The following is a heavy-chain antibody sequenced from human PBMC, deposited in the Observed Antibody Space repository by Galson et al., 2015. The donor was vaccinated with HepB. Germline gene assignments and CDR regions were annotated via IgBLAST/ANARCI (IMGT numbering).Heavy chain of an antibody. CDR2: ISSSGNII. J-gene: IGHJ4*02. D-gene: IGHD4-23*01. V-gene: IGHV3-11*01. CDR1: GFTFSDYY. Sequence: SLRLSCAASGFTFSDYYISWIRQAPGRGLEWVSYISSSGNIIYYADSVKGRFTISRDNAKNSLYLQMNSLRGEDTAVYYCARHLGDFGGNSFQNWGQGTLVTVSS. CDR3: ARHLGDFGGNSFQN.